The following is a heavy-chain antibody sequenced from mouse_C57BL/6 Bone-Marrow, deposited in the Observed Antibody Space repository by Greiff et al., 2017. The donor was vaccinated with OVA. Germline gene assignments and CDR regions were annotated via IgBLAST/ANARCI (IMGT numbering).Heavy chain of an antibody. D-gene: IGHD1-1*01. CDR2: ISNLAYSI. CDR1: GFTFSDYG. J-gene: IGHJ3*01. CDR3: ARQNGYYGSSYPFAY. Sequence: EVQRVESGGGLVQPGGSLKLSCAASGFTFSDYGMAWVRQAPRKGPEWVAFISNLAYSIYYADTVTGRFTISRENAKNTLYLEMSSLRSEDTAMYYCARQNGYYGSSYPFAYWGQGTLVTVSA. V-gene: IGHV5-15*01.